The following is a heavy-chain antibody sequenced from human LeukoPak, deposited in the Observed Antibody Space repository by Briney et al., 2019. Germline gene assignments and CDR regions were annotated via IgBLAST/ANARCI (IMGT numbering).Heavy chain of an antibody. CDR3: ARDYSGYSYGPLGY. Sequence: GGSLRLSCAASGFTVSSNYMSWVRQAPGKGLEWVSVIYSGGSTYYADSVKGRFTISRDNSKNTLYLQMNSLRAEDTAVYYCARDYSGYSYGPLGYWGQGTLVTVSS. V-gene: IGHV3-66*01. J-gene: IGHJ4*02. CDR1: GFTVSSNY. CDR2: IYSGGST. D-gene: IGHD5-18*01.